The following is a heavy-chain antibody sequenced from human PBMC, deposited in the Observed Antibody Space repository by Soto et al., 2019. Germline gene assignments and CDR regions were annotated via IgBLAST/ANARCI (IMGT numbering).Heavy chain of an antibody. CDR2: ISPNNGKT. CDR1: GYTFTSYG. Sequence: QVQLVQSGAEVKKPGASVKVYCKASGYTFTSYGISWVRQAPGQGLEWMGWISPNNGKTNYVQNLQGRVSMTTDTSTSTAYMELRSLRSDDTAVYYCARDSDYYGSGSYTDHWGQGTPVTVSS. D-gene: IGHD3-10*01. V-gene: IGHV1-18*01. CDR3: ARDSDYYGSGSYTDH. J-gene: IGHJ4*02.